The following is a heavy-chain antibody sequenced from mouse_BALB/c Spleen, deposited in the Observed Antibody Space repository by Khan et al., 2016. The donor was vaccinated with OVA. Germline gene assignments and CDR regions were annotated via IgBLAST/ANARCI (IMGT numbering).Heavy chain of an antibody. CDR2: IWGDGST. J-gene: IGHJ2*01. D-gene: IGHD2-14*01. V-gene: IGHV2-3*01. CDR1: GFSLKNYG. CDR3: VKLYYYRYLYFDY. Sequence: QVQLKESGPGLAAPSQCLSITCTVSGFSLKNYGVSWVRQPPGKGLEWLGVIWGDGSTNYHSALISRLSISNDNSKSQVFLKLNSLQIDDTATYYCVKLYYYRYLYFDYWGQGTTLTVSS.